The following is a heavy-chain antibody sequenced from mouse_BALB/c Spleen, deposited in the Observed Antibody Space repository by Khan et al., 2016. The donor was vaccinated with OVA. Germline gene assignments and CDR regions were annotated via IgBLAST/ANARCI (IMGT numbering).Heavy chain of an antibody. CDR3: ARDGSRYNYAMDY. Sequence: EVELVESGPGLVKPSQSLSLTCTVTGYSITSDYAWNWIRQFPGNKLEWMGYINYSGSTNYNPALKSRISITRDTSKNQFFLQLNSVTTAGTATYYCARDGSRYNYAMDYWGQGTSVTVSS. J-gene: IGHJ4*01. CDR1: GYSITSDYA. D-gene: IGHD2-3*01. CDR2: INYSGST. V-gene: IGHV3-2*02.